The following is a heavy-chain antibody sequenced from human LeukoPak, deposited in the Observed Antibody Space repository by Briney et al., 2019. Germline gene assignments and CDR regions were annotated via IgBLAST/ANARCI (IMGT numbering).Heavy chain of an antibody. J-gene: IGHJ5*02. Sequence: SETLSLTCTVSGGSISSSYYYWGWIRQPPGKGLEWIGSIYYSGSTYYNPSLKSRVTISVDTSKNQFSLKLSSVSAADTAVYYCARRGYCSGGSCYAGLNWFDPWGQGTLVTVSS. CDR2: IYYSGST. V-gene: IGHV4-39*07. CDR3: ARRGYCSGGSCYAGLNWFDP. CDR1: GGSISSSYYY. D-gene: IGHD2-15*01.